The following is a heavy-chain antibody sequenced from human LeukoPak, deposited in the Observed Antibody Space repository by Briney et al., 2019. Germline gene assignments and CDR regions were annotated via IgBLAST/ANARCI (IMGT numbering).Heavy chain of an antibody. D-gene: IGHD4-11*01. V-gene: IGHV3-48*04. CDR1: VITFSDDS. Sequence: GGSLRLSCAASVITFSDDSMNWVRQAPGSGLEWVAYISPASKTIKYAASVKGRFIISRDNAKKSLYLQMKSLRAEDTAVYYCARDPYYSNHLEFLGQGTLVTVSS. J-gene: IGHJ4*02. CDR3: ARDPYYSNHLEF. CDR2: ISPASKTI.